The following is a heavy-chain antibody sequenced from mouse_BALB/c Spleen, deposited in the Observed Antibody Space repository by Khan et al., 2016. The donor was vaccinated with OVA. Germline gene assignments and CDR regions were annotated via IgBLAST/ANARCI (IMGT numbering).Heavy chain of an antibody. CDR2: ISYSGNT. V-gene: IGHV3-2*02. D-gene: IGHD1-1*02. J-gene: IGHJ2*02. CDR3: VRVYGGDFDY. Sequence: EVQLRESGPGLVKPSQSLSLTCTVTGYSITSDYAWNWIRQFPGNKLEWMGFISYSGNTKYNPSLKSRFSITRDTSKNQFFLQLNSVTTEDTATYYCVRVYGGDFDYWGQGTSLTVSS. CDR1: GYSITSDYA.